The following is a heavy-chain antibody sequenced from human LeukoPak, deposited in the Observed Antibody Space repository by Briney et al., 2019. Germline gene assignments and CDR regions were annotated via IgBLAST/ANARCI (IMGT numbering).Heavy chain of an antibody. Sequence: GESLKISCKGSGYSFTSYWIGWVRQMPGKGLEWMGIIYPGDSDTRYSPSFQGQVTISADKSISTAYLQWSSLKASDTAVYYCAVVLRYFDWLLSSPPYYFDYWGQGTLVTVSS. D-gene: IGHD3-9*01. J-gene: IGHJ4*02. CDR1: GYSFTSYW. CDR2: IYPGDSDT. V-gene: IGHV5-51*01. CDR3: AVVLRYFDWLLSSPPYYFDY.